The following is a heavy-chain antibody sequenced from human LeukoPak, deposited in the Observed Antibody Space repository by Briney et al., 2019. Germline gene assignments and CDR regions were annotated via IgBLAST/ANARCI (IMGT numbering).Heavy chain of an antibody. Sequence: ASVKVSCKASGYTFIRYAMNWVRQAPGQGLEWVGWINTNTGNPTYAQGFTGRFVFSLDTSVSTAYLQISSLKAEDTAVYYCARTRDGSGRKIDYWGQGTLVTVSS. CDR2: INTNTGNP. CDR3: ARTRDGSGRKIDY. CDR1: GYTFIRYA. V-gene: IGHV7-4-1*02. D-gene: IGHD3-10*01. J-gene: IGHJ4*02.